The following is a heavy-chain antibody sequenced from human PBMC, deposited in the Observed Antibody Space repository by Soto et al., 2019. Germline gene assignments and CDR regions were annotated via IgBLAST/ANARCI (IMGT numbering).Heavy chain of an antibody. J-gene: IGHJ4*02. CDR2: ISTKSDGERT. CDR3: TRDTGRCPWRHFDS. Sequence: EVQLVESGGGLVKPGGSLRLSCAASGFSFSNAWMSWVRQAPGKGLEWVGRISTKSDGERTDYAAPVKGRFSISRDDSENTLYLQMNSLKTEDTAVYYCTRDTGRCPWRHFDSWGQGTLVTVSS. CDR1: GFSFSNAW. D-gene: IGHD1-26*01. V-gene: IGHV3-15*01.